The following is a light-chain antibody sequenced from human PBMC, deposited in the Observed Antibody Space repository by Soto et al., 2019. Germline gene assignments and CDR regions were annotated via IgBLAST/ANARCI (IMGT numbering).Light chain of an antibody. CDR1: QSVSRSY. Sequence: EIVLTQSPGTLSLSPGERATLSCRASQSVSRSYLAWYQQKPGQPPRLLIYGASTRATGIPDRFSGSGSGTDFTLTISRLEPEDFAVYYCQQYGSSPPVAFGGGTKVEIK. J-gene: IGKJ4*01. CDR3: QQYGSSPPVA. V-gene: IGKV3-20*01. CDR2: GAS.